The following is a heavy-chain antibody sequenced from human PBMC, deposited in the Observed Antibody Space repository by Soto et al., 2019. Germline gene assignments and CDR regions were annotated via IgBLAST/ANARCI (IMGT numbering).Heavy chain of an antibody. CDR2: ISYDGSNK. D-gene: IGHD4-17*01. J-gene: IGHJ4*02. Sequence: GGSLRLSCAASGFTFSSYGMHWFRQAPGKGLEWAAVISYDGSNKYYADSVKGRFTISRDNSKNTLYLQMNSLRAEDTAVYYCAKGGYGDYWYFDYWGQGTLVTVSS. CDR3: AKGGYGDYWYFDY. CDR1: GFTFSSYG. V-gene: IGHV3-30*18.